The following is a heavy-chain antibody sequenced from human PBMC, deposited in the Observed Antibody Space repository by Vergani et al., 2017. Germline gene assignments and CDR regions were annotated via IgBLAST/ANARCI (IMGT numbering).Heavy chain of an antibody. V-gene: IGHV3-74*02. Sequence: QLVESGGGWVQPGGYLRLSCTASGFTVSNYWMQWVRQAPGKGPMLVSRINSDGDSTSYEDSVKGRFNISRDNAKNTLYLQMDSLRAEDTAVYYCARCFRDEGMIYGGTVENLFDPWGQGTLVTVSS. D-gene: IGHD3-22*01. CDR3: ARCFRDEGMIYGGTVENLFDP. J-gene: IGHJ5*02. CDR1: GFTVSNYW. CDR2: INSDGDST.